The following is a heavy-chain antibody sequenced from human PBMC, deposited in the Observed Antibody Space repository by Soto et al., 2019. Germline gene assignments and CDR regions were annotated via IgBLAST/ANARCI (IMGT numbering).Heavy chain of an antibody. V-gene: IGHV4-34*01. D-gene: IGHD2-15*01. CDR1: GGSFSGYY. J-gene: IGHJ6*02. Sequence: PSETLSLTCAVYGGSFSGYYWSWIRQPPGKGLEWIGEINHSGSTNYNPSLKSRVTISVDTSKNQFSLKLSSVTAADTAVYYCARGQVATPHMDGWGQGTTVTVSS. CDR2: INHSGST. CDR3: ARGQVATPHMDG.